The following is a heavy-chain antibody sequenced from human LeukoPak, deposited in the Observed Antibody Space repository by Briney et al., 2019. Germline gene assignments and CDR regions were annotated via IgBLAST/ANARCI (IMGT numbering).Heavy chain of an antibody. J-gene: IGHJ4*02. D-gene: IGHD3-10*01. CDR1: GFTFSSYA. V-gene: IGHV3-23*01. CDR2: ISGSGGST. Sequence: PGGSLRLSCAASGFTFSSYAMSWVRQAPGKGLEWVSAISGSGGSTYYADSVKGRFAIARDNSKNTLYLQMNSLRAEDTAVYYCAKDRYGSGRDFDYWGQGTLVTVSS. CDR3: AKDRYGSGRDFDY.